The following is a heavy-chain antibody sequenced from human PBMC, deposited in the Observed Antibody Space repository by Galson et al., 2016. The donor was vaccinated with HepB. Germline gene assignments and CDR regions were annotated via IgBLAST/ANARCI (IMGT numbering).Heavy chain of an antibody. CDR1: GYTFTNYF. CDR2: INPSRGST. Sequence: SVKVSCKASGYTFTNYFIHWVRQAPGQGLEWMGVINPSRGSTSYAPKFQGRVTMTRDTSTSAVYMELSSLRSEDTAVYYCARLMWDLRFDPWGQGTLVTVSP. V-gene: IGHV1-46*01. D-gene: IGHD1-26*01. J-gene: IGHJ5*02. CDR3: ARLMWDLRFDP.